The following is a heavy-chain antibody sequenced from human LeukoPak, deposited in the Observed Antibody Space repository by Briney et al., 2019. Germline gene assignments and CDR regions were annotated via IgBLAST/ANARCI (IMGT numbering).Heavy chain of an antibody. CDR2: INHSGST. Sequence: SETLSLTCTVSGGSISGYYWSWIRQPPGKGLEWIGEINHSGSTNYNPSLKSRVTISVDTSKNQFSLKLSSVTAADTAVHYCARGYYYDSSGYSLDYWGQGTLVTVSS. CDR1: GGSISGYY. V-gene: IGHV4-34*01. CDR3: ARGYYYDSSGYSLDY. J-gene: IGHJ4*02. D-gene: IGHD3-22*01.